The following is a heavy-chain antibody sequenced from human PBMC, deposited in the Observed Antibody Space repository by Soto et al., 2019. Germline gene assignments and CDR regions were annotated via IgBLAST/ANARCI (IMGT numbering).Heavy chain of an antibody. Sequence: EVQLLESGGGLVQPGGSLRLSCAASGFTLTDAWMSWVRQAPGKGLEWVGRIRSKPDGGTTHYAAPVKSRFTISRDDSKNTLYLQMNSLKTEDTAMYYCTTDGSGRSPPGGGQGTLVTVSS. J-gene: IGHJ4*02. CDR2: IRSKPDGGTT. D-gene: IGHD1-26*01. V-gene: IGHV3-15*01. CDR3: TTDGSGRSPPG. CDR1: GFTLTDAW.